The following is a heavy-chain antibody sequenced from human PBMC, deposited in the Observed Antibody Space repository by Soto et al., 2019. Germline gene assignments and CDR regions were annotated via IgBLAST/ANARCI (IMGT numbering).Heavy chain of an antibody. V-gene: IGHV3-23*01. D-gene: IGHD3-3*01. Sequence: GGSLRLSCAASGFTFSSYAMSWVRQAPGKGLEWVSAISGSGGSTYYADSVKGRFTISRDNSKNTLYLQMNSLRAEDTAVYYCAKDPIKIFGVVPDFDYWGQGTLVTVSS. CDR3: AKDPIKIFGVVPDFDY. J-gene: IGHJ4*02. CDR1: GFTFSSYA. CDR2: ISGSGGST.